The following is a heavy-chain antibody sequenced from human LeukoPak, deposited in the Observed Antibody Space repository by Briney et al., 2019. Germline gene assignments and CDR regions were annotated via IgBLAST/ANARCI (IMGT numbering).Heavy chain of an antibody. Sequence: PSETLSLTCTVSGGSISSYYWSWIRQPPGKGLEWIGYIYYSGSTNYNPSLKSRVTISVDTSKNQFSLKLSSVTAADTAVYYCARDLYTSIVGATGSFDIWGQGTMVTVSS. J-gene: IGHJ3*02. CDR1: GGSISSYY. CDR2: IYYSGST. D-gene: IGHD1-26*01. V-gene: IGHV4-59*01. CDR3: ARDLYTSIVGATGSFDI.